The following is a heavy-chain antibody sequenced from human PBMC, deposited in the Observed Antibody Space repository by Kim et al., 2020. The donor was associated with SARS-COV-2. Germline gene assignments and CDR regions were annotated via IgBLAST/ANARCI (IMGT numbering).Heavy chain of an antibody. CDR3: ARVDVDTAMVPTLAFDI. V-gene: IGHV3-30*04. D-gene: IGHD5-18*01. CDR1: GFTFSSYA. CDR2: ISYDGSNK. J-gene: IGHJ3*02. Sequence: GGSLRLSCAASGFTFSSYAMHWVRQAPGKGLEWVAVISYDGSNKYYADSVKGRFTISRDNSKNTLYLQMNSLRAEDTAVYYCARVDVDTAMVPTLAFDIWGQGTMVTVSS.